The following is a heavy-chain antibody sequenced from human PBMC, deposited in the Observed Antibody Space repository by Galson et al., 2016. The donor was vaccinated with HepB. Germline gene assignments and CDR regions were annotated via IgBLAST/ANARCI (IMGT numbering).Heavy chain of an antibody. Sequence: SLRLSCAASGFTFSSFAMHWVRQAPGKGLEWVTLISNDGNNKYYADSVKGRFTVSRDNSKNTVDLEMNSLRADDTALYYCAKGAREAEKRGQGALVTVSS. CDR1: GFTFSSFA. J-gene: IGHJ4*02. CDR2: ISNDGNNK. V-gene: IGHV3-30*18. CDR3: AKGAREAEK.